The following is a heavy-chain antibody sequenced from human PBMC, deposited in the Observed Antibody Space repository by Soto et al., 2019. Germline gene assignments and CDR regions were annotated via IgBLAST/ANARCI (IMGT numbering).Heavy chain of an antibody. J-gene: IGHJ6*02. CDR1: GYTFTSYD. V-gene: IGHV1-8*01. CDR3: ARMGRALYYYGMDV. CDR2: MNPNSGNT. Sequence: GASVKVSCKASGYTFTSYDINWVRQATGQGLEWMGWMNPNSGNTGYAQKFQGRVTMTRNTSISTAYMELSSLRSEDTAVYYCARMGRALYYYGMDVWGQGITVTVSS.